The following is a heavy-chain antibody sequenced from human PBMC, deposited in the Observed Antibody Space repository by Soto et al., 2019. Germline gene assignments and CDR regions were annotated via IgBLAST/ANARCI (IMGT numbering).Heavy chain of an antibody. CDR3: AIVELTGTAEYFQH. Sequence: SETLSLTCTVSGGSISSYYWSWIRQPPGKGLEWIGYIYYSGSTNYNPSLKSRVTISVDTSKNQFSLKLSSVTAADTAVYYCAIVELTGTAEYFQHWGQGTLVTVSS. CDR2: IYYSGST. CDR1: GGSISSYY. J-gene: IGHJ1*01. D-gene: IGHD1-20*01. V-gene: IGHV4-59*08.